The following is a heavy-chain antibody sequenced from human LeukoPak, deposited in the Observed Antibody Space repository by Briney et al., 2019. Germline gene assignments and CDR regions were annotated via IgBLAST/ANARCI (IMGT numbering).Heavy chain of an antibody. Sequence: GGSLRLSCAASGFTFSSYSMNWVRQAPGRGLDWVSSISSSSSYIYYADSVKGRFTISRDNAKNSLYLQMNSLRAEDTAVYYCARYCGGDCKPHWGQGTLVTVSS. D-gene: IGHD2-21*02. CDR3: ARYCGGDCKPH. V-gene: IGHV3-21*01. CDR2: ISSSSSYI. J-gene: IGHJ4*02. CDR1: GFTFSSYS.